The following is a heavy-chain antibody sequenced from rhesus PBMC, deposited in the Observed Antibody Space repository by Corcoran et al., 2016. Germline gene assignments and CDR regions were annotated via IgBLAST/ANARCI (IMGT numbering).Heavy chain of an antibody. Sequence: QVQLQESGPGLVKPSETLSLTCAVSGGSVSRSNYWSWIRQAPGKGLEWIGRIYGIGGRTDCNPALKSRVTISTDTSKNQFSLKLSSVTAADTAVYYCARVGYSYSPDYWGQGVLVTVSS. V-gene: IGHV4-160*01. CDR1: GGSVSRSNY. D-gene: IGHD5-12*01. CDR3: ARVGYSYSPDY. J-gene: IGHJ4*01. CDR2: IYGIGGRT.